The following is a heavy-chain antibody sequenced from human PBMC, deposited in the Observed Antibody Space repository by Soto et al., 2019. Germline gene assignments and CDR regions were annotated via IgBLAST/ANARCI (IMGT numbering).Heavy chain of an antibody. Sequence: RDAMHYAAQAPGKGLEYVSSISTNGGSTHYADSVKGRFTISRDNSKNTQYLQMSSLRADDTAVYYCVTGEYYYDSRGYYPFDYWGREP. V-gene: IGHV3-64D*06. J-gene: IGHJ4*02. CDR2: ISTNGGST. CDR1: RDA. D-gene: IGHD3-22*01. CDR3: VTGEYYYDSRGYYPFDY.